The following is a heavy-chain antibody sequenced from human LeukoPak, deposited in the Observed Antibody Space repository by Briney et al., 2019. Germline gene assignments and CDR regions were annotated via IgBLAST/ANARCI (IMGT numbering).Heavy chain of an antibody. Sequence: TGGSLRLSCAASGFTFSSYAMSWVRQAPGKGLEWVSAISGSGGSTYYADSVKGRFTISRDNSKNTLYLQMNSLRAEDTAVYYCAKDYYDFWSGLYYFDYWGQGTLVTVSS. CDR3: AKDYYDFWSGLYYFDY. CDR1: GFTFSSYA. D-gene: IGHD3-3*01. CDR2: ISGSGGST. V-gene: IGHV3-23*01. J-gene: IGHJ4*02.